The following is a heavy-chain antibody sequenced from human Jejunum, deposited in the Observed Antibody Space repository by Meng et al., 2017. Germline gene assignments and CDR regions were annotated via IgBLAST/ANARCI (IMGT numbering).Heavy chain of an antibody. CDR2: IKPSGGWT. V-gene: IGHV1-46*01. CDR1: GYTFTSYY. CDR3: ATAPKRLQSGSHIGVVAWYDYYYGMDV. J-gene: IGHJ6*02. D-gene: IGHD3-10*01. Sequence: ASVKVSCKASGYTFTSYYMHWVRQAPGQGLEWMGIIKPSGGWTFYAQKFQGRVTVTRDTSTSKVYMELSSLTSEDTAVYYCATAPKRLQSGSHIGVVAWYDYYYGMDVWGQGTTVTVSS.